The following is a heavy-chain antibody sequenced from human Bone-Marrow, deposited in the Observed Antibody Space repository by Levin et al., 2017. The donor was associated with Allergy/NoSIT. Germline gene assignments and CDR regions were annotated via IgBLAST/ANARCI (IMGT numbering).Heavy chain of an antibody. CDR3: AKEGRGYYDSSGSPNWYFDL. CDR2: ISGSGGST. Sequence: LSLTCAASGFPFSSYAMSWVRPAPGKGLEWVSAISGSGGSTYYADPVKGRFTISRDNSKNTLYLQMNSLRAEDTAVYYCAKEGRGYYDSSGSPNWYFDLWGRGTLVTVSS. D-gene: IGHD3-22*01. J-gene: IGHJ2*01. CDR1: GFPFSSYA. V-gene: IGHV3-23*01.